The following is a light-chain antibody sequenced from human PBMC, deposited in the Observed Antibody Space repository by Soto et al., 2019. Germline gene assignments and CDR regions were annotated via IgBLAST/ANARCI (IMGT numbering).Light chain of an antibody. CDR3: QQYDSSPPIT. V-gene: IGKV3D-20*01. CDR2: DAS. Sequence: TQSPATLSVSAGERATLSCRARQSVRSNLAWYQQKPGLAPRLLIYDASSRATGIPDRFSGSGSGTDFTLTISGLEPEDFAVYYCQQYDSSPPITFGQGTRLEIK. CDR1: QSVRSN. J-gene: IGKJ5*01.